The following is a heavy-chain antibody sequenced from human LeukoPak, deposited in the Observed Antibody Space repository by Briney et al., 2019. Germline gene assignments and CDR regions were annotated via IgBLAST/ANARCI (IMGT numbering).Heavy chain of an antibody. CDR2: IWYDGSNK. Sequence: QAGGSLRLSCAASGFTFSSYGMHWVRQAPGKGLEWVAVIWYDGSNKYYADSVKGRFTISRDNSKNTLYLQMNSLRAEDTAVYYCAKEYSSSSVSAFDIWGRGTMVTVSS. V-gene: IGHV3-33*06. J-gene: IGHJ3*02. CDR1: GFTFSSYG. CDR3: AKEYSSSSVSAFDI. D-gene: IGHD6-6*01.